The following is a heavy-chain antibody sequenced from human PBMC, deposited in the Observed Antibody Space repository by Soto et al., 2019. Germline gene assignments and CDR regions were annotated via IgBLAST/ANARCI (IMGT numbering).Heavy chain of an antibody. CDR2: ISKSGGT. J-gene: IGHJ4*02. V-gene: IGHV4-31*03. D-gene: IGHD4-17*01. Sequence: QVHLQESGPGLVKPSQTLSLTCTVSGGSINSGESFWTWIRQQPGKGLEWIGYISKSGGTYDSPSLKSRVTLSVDTSKNHFSLKLTSVTAADTAVYYCARASRVTTSGTTAYYFDYWGQATLVTVS. CDR1: GGSINSGESF. CDR3: ARASRVTTSGTTAYYFDY.